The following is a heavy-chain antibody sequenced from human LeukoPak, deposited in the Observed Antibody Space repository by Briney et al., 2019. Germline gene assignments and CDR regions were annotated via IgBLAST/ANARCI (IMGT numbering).Heavy chain of an antibody. D-gene: IGHD3-10*01. Sequence: PSETLSLTCAAYGGSFSGYYWSWIRQPAGKGLEWIGRIYTSGSTDYNPSLKSRVTMSVDTSKNQFSLKLSSVTAADTAVYYCARDSGTTGEVKFDPWGQGTLVTVSS. CDR2: IYTSGST. J-gene: IGHJ5*02. CDR1: GGSFSGYY. CDR3: ARDSGTTGEVKFDP. V-gene: IGHV4-4*07.